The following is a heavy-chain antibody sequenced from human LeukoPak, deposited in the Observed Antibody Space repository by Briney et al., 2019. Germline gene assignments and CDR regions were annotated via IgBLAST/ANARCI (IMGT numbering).Heavy chain of an antibody. CDR2: IYYSGST. CDR1: GGSISSSSYY. D-gene: IGHD3-22*01. V-gene: IGHV4-39*07. CDR3: ARADDSPPGLDAFDI. J-gene: IGHJ3*02. Sequence: SETLSLTCTVSGGSISSSSYYWGWIRQPPGKGLEWIGSIYYSGSTYYNPSLKSRVTISVDTSKNQFSLKLSSVTAADTAVYYCARADDSPPGLDAFDIWGQGTMVTVSS.